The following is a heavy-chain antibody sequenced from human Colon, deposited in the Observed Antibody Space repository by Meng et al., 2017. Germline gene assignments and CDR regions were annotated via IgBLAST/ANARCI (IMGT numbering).Heavy chain of an antibody. CDR3: ASYGGNPGSRLDC. CDR2: VNPRGDRT. Sequence: LVECGGGFVQPGGTLRLFCAASGFTLINYARRWFRQAPGKGLEWVATVNPRGDRTSYADSVKGRFTISRDNSKNTLSLEMNGLRPDDTAVYYCASYGGNPGSRLDCWGQGTLVTVSS. CDR1: GFTLINYA. V-gene: IGHV3-23*04. D-gene: IGHD4-23*01. J-gene: IGHJ4*02.